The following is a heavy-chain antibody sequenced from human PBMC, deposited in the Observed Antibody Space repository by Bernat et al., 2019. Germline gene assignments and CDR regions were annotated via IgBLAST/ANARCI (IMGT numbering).Heavy chain of an antibody. Sequence: QVQLVQSGAEVKKPGASVKVSCKASGYTFTGYYMHWVRQAPGQGLEWMGWINPNSGGTNYAQKFQGWVTMTRDTSISTAYMELSRLRSDDTAVYYCAREYDYYGSGSYYRVNCMDVWGQGTTVTVSS. D-gene: IGHD3-10*01. CDR1: GYTFTGYY. CDR3: AREYDYYGSGSYYRVNCMDV. J-gene: IGHJ6*02. CDR2: INPNSGGT. V-gene: IGHV1-2*04.